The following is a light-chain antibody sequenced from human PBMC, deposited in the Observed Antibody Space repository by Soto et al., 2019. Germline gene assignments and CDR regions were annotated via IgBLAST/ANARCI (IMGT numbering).Light chain of an antibody. CDR2: EVT. J-gene: IGLJ2*01. V-gene: IGLV2-8*01. Sequence: QSALTQPPSASGSPGQSVTISCTGTSSDVAAYNHVSWYQQYPGKAPKLMIYEVTKRPSGVPDRFSGSKSGNTASLTVSGLQAEDEADYYSSSNAARNNVLFGGGTQLTVL. CDR3: SSNAARNNVL. CDR1: SSDVAAYNH.